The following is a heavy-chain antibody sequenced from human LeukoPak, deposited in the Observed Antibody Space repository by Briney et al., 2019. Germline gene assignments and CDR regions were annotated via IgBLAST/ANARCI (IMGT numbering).Heavy chain of an antibody. V-gene: IGHV3-74*01. Sequence: GGSLRLSCAASGFTFSSYWMHWVRQVPGKGLVWVSRIDTDGTGTSYADPVKGRFTVSRDNAKNTLYLQMISLRAEDTAVYYCTRLGGSGGVDYWGQGTLVTVSS. J-gene: IGHJ4*02. CDR2: IDTDGTGT. D-gene: IGHD2-15*01. CDR1: GFTFSSYW. CDR3: TRLGGSGGVDY.